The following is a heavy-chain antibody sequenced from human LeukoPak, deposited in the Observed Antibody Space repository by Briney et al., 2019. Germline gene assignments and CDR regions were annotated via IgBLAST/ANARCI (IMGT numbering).Heavy chain of an antibody. J-gene: IGHJ4*02. D-gene: IGHD6-19*01. V-gene: IGHV4-59*08. CDR2: IYSSGST. CDR1: DGSITSYY. Sequence: PSETLSLTCTVSDGSITSYYWSWIRQPPGKGLEWIGYIYSSGSTTYNPSLKSRVTISVDTSKNQFSLKLTSVTAADTAVYYCARRAVAENYFDYWGQGTLVTDSS. CDR3: ARRAVAENYFDY.